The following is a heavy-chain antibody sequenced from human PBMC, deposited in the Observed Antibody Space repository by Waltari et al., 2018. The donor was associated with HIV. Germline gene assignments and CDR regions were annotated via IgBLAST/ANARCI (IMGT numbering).Heavy chain of an antibody. CDR2: SNTNTGNP. J-gene: IGHJ4*02. D-gene: IGHD6-19*01. CDR1: GYSFTRYP. Sequence: QVLLVQSGSELKKPGASVKISCKASGYSFTRYPINWVRQAPGQGLEWMGWSNTNTGNPTYAQGFTGRLAFSLDTSVSTSYLQISSLKAEDTAIYYCARKAMAGFVDSWGQGTLVTVSS. CDR3: ARKAMAGFVDS. V-gene: IGHV7-4-1*02.